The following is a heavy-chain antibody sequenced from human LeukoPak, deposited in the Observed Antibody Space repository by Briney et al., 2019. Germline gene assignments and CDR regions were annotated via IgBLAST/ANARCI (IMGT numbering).Heavy chain of an antibody. CDR3: ARDQSIHPYPEVILDF. Sequence: GGSLRLSCAASGFMFSNHWMTWVRQAPGKGLEWVANIKQDGSETYYMDCVKGRFTISRDNAKNPLHLQMDSLRAEDTAVYYCARDQSIHPYPEVILDFWGQGALVTVSS. CDR1: GFMFSNHW. V-gene: IGHV3-7*01. D-gene: IGHD3-10*01. J-gene: IGHJ4*02. CDR2: IKQDGSET.